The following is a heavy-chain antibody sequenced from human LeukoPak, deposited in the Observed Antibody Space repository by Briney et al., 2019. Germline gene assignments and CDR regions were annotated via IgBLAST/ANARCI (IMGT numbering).Heavy chain of an antibody. D-gene: IGHD3-10*01. J-gene: IGHJ4*02. CDR2: FYDTRSP. Sequence: SETLSLTCSVSGGSVSTYYWSWIRQPPGKGLEWIGYFYDTRSPKYNPSLERRVTISVDMSRNQFSLNLTSVTAADTAVYYCARGRGSLTYWGQGTLATVSS. CDR3: ARGRGSLTY. V-gene: IGHV4-59*02. CDR1: GGSVSTYY.